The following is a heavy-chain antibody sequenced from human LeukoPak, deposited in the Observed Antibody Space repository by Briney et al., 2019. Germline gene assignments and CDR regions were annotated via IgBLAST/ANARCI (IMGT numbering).Heavy chain of an antibody. D-gene: IGHD3-9*01. J-gene: IGHJ4*02. Sequence: PSGTLSLTCAVSGVSISTSEWWIWVRQPPGQGLEWIGEIHRDGRTRYNPSLTSRVTMSMDYSKNQFSLNVRFVTAADTAIYYCGKTDIYFNPIDYWGPGSQVTVSS. V-gene: IGHV4-4*02. CDR3: GKTDIYFNPIDY. CDR1: GVSISTSEW. CDR2: IHRDGRT.